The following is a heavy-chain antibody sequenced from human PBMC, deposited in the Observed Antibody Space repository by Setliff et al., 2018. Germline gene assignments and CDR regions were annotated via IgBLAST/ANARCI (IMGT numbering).Heavy chain of an antibody. CDR2: TIPMFGST. V-gene: IGHV1-69*05. J-gene: IGHJ6*03. CDR1: GGTFRSYG. CDR3: AREGVDTRSSTDYRYYMDV. Sequence: SAKVSCKASGGTFRSYGISWVRQAPGQGLEWMGGTIPMFGSTNYAQKFQDRVTIITDESTGTAYMELSSLRTEDTAVYYCAREGVDTRSSTDYRYYMDVWGKGTTVTVSS. D-gene: IGHD5-18*01.